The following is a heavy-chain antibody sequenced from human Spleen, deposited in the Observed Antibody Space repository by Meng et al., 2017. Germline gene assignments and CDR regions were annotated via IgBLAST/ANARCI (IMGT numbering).Heavy chain of an antibody. J-gene: IGHJ4*02. V-gene: IGHV1-69*10. D-gene: IGHD2/OR15-2a*01. CDR3: ARGRGNQPLFDF. CDR2: LIPVLDKA. Sequence: QVQLVQSGAEVKKPGSAVKVACKMSGSSFSTYTFSWVRQAPGQGLEWMGGLIPVLDKAKSAPRFQDRVTFTADETTSTAYMELSSLTFEDTAVYFCARGRGNQPLFDFWGQGTLVTVSS. CDR1: GSSFSTYT.